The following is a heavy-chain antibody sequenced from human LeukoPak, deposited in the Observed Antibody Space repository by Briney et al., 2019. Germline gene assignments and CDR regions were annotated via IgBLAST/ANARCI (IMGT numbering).Heavy chain of an antibody. V-gene: IGHV4-34*01. Sequence: SETLSLTCGVYGGSFSGYYWSWIRQPPGKGLEWIGEINHSGSTNYNPSLKSRVTISVDTSKNQFSLKLSSVTAADTAVYYCARAGYSSSWYVRFWFDPWGQGTLVTVSS. CDR3: ARAGYSSSWYVRFWFDP. J-gene: IGHJ5*02. D-gene: IGHD6-13*01. CDR1: GGSFSGYY. CDR2: INHSGST.